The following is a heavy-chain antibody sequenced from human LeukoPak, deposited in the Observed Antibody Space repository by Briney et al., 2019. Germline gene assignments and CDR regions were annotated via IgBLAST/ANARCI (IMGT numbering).Heavy chain of an antibody. CDR2: IYYSGST. Sequence: SETLSLTCTVSGGSISSYYWSWIRQPPGKGLGWIGYIYYSGSTNYNPSLKSRVTISVDTSKNQFSLKLSSVTAADTAVYYCARHSDKILWFGAYYGMDVWGQGTTVTVSS. D-gene: IGHD3-10*01. CDR3: ARHSDKILWFGAYYGMDV. J-gene: IGHJ6*02. CDR1: GGSISSYY. V-gene: IGHV4-59*08.